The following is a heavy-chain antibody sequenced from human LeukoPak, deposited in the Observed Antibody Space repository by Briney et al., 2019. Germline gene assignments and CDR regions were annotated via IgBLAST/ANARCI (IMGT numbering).Heavy chain of an antibody. CDR3: ARDKSGTMIRGVITTYYYSMDV. Sequence: AGGCLGLSRAAAVYMFNLYWQSCVRETTVKGREGGAKIQEEGREKQCMDSLKGRYTISRDNAENSLSLQMNSVRAEDTALYYCARDKSGTMIRGVITTYYYSMDVWGKGTTVTISS. CDR2: IQEEGREK. CDR1: VYMFNLYW. J-gene: IGHJ6*03. V-gene: IGHV3-7*01. D-gene: IGHD3-10*01.